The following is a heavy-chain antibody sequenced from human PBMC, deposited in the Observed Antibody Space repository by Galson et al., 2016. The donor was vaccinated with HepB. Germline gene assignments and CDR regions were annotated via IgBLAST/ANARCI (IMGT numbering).Heavy chain of an antibody. CDR2: TYYSSKWYN. D-gene: IGHD6-13*01. CDR3: GRGGSKEKGYFEL. Sequence: CAILGCGVSSYSVTWNWIRQSRSRGLEWLGRTYYSSKWYNDYAVSVKSRITINPATSKNQFSLQLNTVTPEDTAVYYCGRGGSKEKGYFELWGRGTLVTVSS. J-gene: IGHJ2*01. CDR1: GCGVSSYSVT. V-gene: IGHV6-1*01.